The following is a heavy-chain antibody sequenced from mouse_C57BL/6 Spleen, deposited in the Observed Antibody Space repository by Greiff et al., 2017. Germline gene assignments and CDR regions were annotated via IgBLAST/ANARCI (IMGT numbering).Heavy chain of an antibody. J-gene: IGHJ2*01. CDR2: ISNGGGST. V-gene: IGHV5-12*01. CDR1: GFTFSDYY. D-gene: IGHD4-1*01. Sequence: EVQGVESGGGLVQPGGSLKLSCAASGFTFSDYYMYWVRQTPEKRLEWVAYISNGGGSTYYPDTVKGRFTISRDNAKNPLYLQMSRLKSEDTAMYYCARKVGRGYFDYWGQGTTLTVSS. CDR3: ARKVGRGYFDY.